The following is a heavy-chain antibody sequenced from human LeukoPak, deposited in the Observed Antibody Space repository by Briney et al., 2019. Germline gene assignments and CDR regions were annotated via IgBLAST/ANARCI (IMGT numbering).Heavy chain of an antibody. Sequence: GGSLRLSCVASGFSFNAFALTWVRQAPGKGLEWVANIKQDGSEKYYVDSVKGRITISRDNAKNSLYLQTNSLRAEDTAVYYCARENYYYSGMDVWGQGTTVTVSS. CDR1: GFSFNAFA. CDR3: ARENYYYSGMDV. V-gene: IGHV3-7*03. CDR2: IKQDGSEK. J-gene: IGHJ6*02. D-gene: IGHD3-10*01.